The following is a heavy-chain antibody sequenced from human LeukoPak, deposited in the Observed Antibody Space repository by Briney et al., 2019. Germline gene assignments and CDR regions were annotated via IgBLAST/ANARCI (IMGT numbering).Heavy chain of an antibody. V-gene: IGHV3-30*05. CDR3: ARLPLGSSGWYVGFDY. CDR1: GFSFGDYS. D-gene: IGHD6-19*01. CDR2: VSYDGNIK. Sequence: PGGSLRLSCVGSGFSFGDYSMHWARQAPNKGLEWVAVVSYDGNIKYYVDSVKGRFAISRDNSKNTLYLQMNSLKTEDTAVYYCARLPLGSSGWYVGFDYWGQGTLVTVSS. J-gene: IGHJ4*02.